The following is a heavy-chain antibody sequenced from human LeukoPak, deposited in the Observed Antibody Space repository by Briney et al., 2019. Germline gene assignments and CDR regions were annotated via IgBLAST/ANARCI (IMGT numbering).Heavy chain of an antibody. CDR1: GGSISSSSYY. CDR2: IYYSGST. D-gene: IGHD3-10*01. CDR3: ARLLSDGESPYFDY. J-gene: IGHJ4*02. Sequence: SETLSLTCTVSGGSISSSSYYWGWIRQPPGKGLEWIGSIYYSGSTYYNPSLKSRVTISVDTSKNQFSLKLSCVTAADTAVYYCARLLSDGESPYFDYWGQGTLVTVSS. V-gene: IGHV4-39*01.